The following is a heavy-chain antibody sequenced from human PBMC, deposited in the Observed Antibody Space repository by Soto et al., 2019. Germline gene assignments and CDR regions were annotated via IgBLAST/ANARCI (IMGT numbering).Heavy chain of an antibody. J-gene: IGHJ2*01. CDR3: ARGRDTYYYDSSGYSGWYFDL. V-gene: IGHV1-69*01. D-gene: IGHD3-22*01. Sequence: QVQLVQSGAEVKKPGSSVKVSCKASGGTFSSDGISWVRQAPGQGLEWMGGITPIFRATKYAQKFQGRVTITADESTSTAYMELSSLRSEDTVVYYCARGRDTYYYDSSGYSGWYFDLWGRGTLVTVSS. CDR2: ITPIFRAT. CDR1: GGTFSSDG.